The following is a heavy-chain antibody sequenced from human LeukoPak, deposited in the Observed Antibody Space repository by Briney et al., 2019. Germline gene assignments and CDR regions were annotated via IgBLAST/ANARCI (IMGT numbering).Heavy chain of an antibody. CDR3: AKTTAGNSSGRNPGWPVDY. CDR2: VSGSGGIT. D-gene: IGHD6-19*01. J-gene: IGHJ4*02. V-gene: IGHV3-23*01. CDR1: GFTFNSYA. Sequence: GGSLRLSSAASGFTFNSYAMTWVRQAPGKGLEWVSHVSGSGGITYYADSVKGRFTIFRDNSKNTLYLQMNSLRADDTAVYYCAKTTAGNSSGRNPGWPVDYWGQGALVTVSS.